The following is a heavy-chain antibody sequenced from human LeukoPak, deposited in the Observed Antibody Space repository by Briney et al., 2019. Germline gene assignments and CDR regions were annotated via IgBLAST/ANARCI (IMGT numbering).Heavy chain of an antibody. CDR1: GVSISRYY. CDR3: ARHDYNWKTFDY. J-gene: IGHJ4*02. D-gene: IGHD1-1*01. CDR2: VHYSGST. Sequence: SETLSLTCTVSGVSISRYYWSWVRQPPGKGLEWIGSVHYSGSTNYNPSLKSRVTISLDTSKNQFSLKLSCVTAADTAVYYCARHDYNWKTFDYWGQGTLVTVSS. V-gene: IGHV4-59*08.